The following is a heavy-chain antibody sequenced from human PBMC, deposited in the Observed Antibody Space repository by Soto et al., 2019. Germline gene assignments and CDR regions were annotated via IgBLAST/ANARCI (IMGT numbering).Heavy chain of an antibody. Sequence: WASVKVSCKVSGYTLTELSMHWVRQAPGKGLEWMGGFDPEDGETIYAQKFQGRVTMTEDTSTDTAYMELSSLRSEDTAVYYCATDIWGSYPQYFDYWGQGTLVTVSS. D-gene: IGHD3-16*01. CDR3: ATDIWGSYPQYFDY. CDR1: GYTLTELS. V-gene: IGHV1-24*01. J-gene: IGHJ4*02. CDR2: FDPEDGET.